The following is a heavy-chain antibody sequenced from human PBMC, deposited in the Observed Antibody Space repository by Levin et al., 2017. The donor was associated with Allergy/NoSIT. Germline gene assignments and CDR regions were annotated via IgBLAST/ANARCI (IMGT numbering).Heavy chain of an antibody. CDR2: IKEDGNEK. CDR3: AREANSISRDPKVRLDP. D-gene: IGHD4/OR15-4a*01. CDR1: GFTFSSYW. V-gene: IGHV3-7*01. Sequence: ETLSLTCAVSGFTFSSYWMSWVRQAPGKGLEWVANIKEDGNEKNYVDSVKGRFTISRDNAMNSLFLQMNSLRVEDTAVYYCAREANSISRDPKVRLDPWGQGTLVTVSS. J-gene: IGHJ5*02.